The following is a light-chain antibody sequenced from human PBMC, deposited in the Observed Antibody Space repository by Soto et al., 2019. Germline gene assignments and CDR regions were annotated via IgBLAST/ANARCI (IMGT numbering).Light chain of an antibody. CDR1: SSDVGSYNL. CDR3: CSYAGSSTFYV. J-gene: IGLJ1*01. CDR2: EGS. V-gene: IGLV2-23*01. Sequence: QSALTQPASVSGSPGQSITISCTGTSSDVGSYNLVSWYQPHPGKAPKLMIYEGSKRPSGVSNRFSGSKSGNTASLTISGLQAEDEADYYCCSYAGSSTFYVFGTGTKVTAL.